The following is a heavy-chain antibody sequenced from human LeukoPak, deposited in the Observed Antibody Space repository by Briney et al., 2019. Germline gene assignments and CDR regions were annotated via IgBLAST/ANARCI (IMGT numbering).Heavy chain of an antibody. CDR1: GFTFSQYD. CDR2: IWFDGKIK. V-gene: IGHV3-33*06. Sequence: GGSLRPSCAASGFTFSQYDMHWVRQAPGKGLEWVAVIWFDGKIKYYVDSVKGRFTISRDNSKNTLFLQMNSLRADDTAVYYCAKDRAVAGTDARYYFDSWGQGTLVTVSA. J-gene: IGHJ4*02. D-gene: IGHD6-19*01. CDR3: AKDRAVAGTDARYYFDS.